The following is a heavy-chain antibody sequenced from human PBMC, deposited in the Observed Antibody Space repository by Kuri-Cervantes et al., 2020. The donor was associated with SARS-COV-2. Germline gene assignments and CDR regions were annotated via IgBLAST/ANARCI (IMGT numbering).Heavy chain of an antibody. D-gene: IGHD2-15*01. V-gene: IGHV4-61*09. Sequence: LRLSCTVSGGSISSGSYYWSRIRQPAGKGLEWIGHIYTSGSTNYNPSLKSRVTISVDTSKNQFSLKLSSVTAADTAVYYCARGAGYWDEYFQHWGQGTLVTVSS. J-gene: IGHJ1*01. CDR3: ARGAGYWDEYFQH. CDR2: IYTSGST. CDR1: GGSISSGSYY.